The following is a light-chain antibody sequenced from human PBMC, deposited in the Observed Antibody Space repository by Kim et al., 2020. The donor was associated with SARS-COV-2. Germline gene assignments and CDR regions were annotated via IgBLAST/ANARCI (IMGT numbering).Light chain of an antibody. CDR3: QQYGSWT. CDR2: GAS. J-gene: IGKJ1*01. CDR1: QSVSISY. V-gene: IGKV3-20*01. Sequence: EILLTQSPGTLSLSPGERATLSCRASQSVSISYLAWYQQKPGQAPRLRIYGASSRATGIPDRFSGSGSGTDFTLTISRLEPEDFAVYYCQQYGSWTFGQGTKVDIK.